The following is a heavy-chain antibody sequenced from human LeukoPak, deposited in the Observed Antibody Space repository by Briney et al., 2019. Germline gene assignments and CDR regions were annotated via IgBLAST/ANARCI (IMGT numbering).Heavy chain of an antibody. Sequence: GGSLRLSCEGYGFSFGSYGMHWVRQAPGKGLEWVSVIYGGGGTYYGDSARGRFTISRDNSQNTLYLQMNSLRAEDTAVYYCATWPGTSYGEDYWGQGTLVTVSS. CDR3: ATWPGTSYGEDY. CDR1: GFSFGSYG. J-gene: IGHJ4*02. CDR2: IYGGGGT. V-gene: IGHV3-53*01. D-gene: IGHD3-10*01.